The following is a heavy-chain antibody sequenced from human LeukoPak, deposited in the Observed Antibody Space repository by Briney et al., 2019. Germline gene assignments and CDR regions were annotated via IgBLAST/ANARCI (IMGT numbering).Heavy chain of an antibody. J-gene: IGHJ6*02. Sequence: GGSLRLSCAASGFTFSSYAMHWVRQAPGKGLEWVAVISYDGSNKYYADSVKGRFTISRDNSKNTLYLQMNSLRAEDTAVYYCAREGYQLGAEYGMDVWGQGTTVTVSS. V-gene: IGHV3-30-3*01. CDR3: AREGYQLGAEYGMDV. D-gene: IGHD2-2*01. CDR1: GFTFSSYA. CDR2: ISYDGSNK.